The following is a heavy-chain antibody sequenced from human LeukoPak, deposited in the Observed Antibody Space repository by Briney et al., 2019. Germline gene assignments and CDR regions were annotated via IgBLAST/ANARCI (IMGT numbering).Heavy chain of an antibody. CDR2: ISYDGSDK. Sequence: GGSLRLSCAASGFTFSSYGMHWVRQAPGKGLEWVAVISYDGSDKYYADSVKGRFTISRDNSKNTLYLQMNSLRPEDTAVYYCAREYRGYFDYWGQGTLVTVSS. CDR1: GFTFSSYG. V-gene: IGHV3-30*03. CDR3: AREYRGYFDY. D-gene: IGHD1-26*01. J-gene: IGHJ4*02.